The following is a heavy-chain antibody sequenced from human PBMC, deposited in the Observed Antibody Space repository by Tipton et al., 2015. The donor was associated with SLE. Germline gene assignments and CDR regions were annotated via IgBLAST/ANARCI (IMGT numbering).Heavy chain of an antibody. V-gene: IGHV4-59*08. CDR1: NGSINLYY. CDR2: VYYLRAT. J-gene: IGHJ4*02. Sequence: TLSLTCTVSNGSINLYYWSWIRQSPGKGLEYIGHVYYLRATNYSPSFESRVAMSVDTSKNQFSLRLRSVTAADTAVYYCARLAHYNSNWYLGVWGPGSLVSVSS. D-gene: IGHD3-22*01. CDR3: ARLAHYNSNWYLGV.